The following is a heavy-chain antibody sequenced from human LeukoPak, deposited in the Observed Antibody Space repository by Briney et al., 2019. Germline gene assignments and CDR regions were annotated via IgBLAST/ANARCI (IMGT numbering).Heavy chain of an antibody. V-gene: IGHV3-30*04. CDR2: ISYDGSNK. J-gene: IGHJ5*02. Sequence: GGSLRLSCAASGFTFSSYAMHWVRQAPGKGLEWVAVISYDGSNKYYADSVKGRFTISRDNSKNTLYLRMNSLRAEDTAVYYCARARTSDLDPWGQGTLVTVSS. CDR1: GFTFSSYA. D-gene: IGHD1-14*01. CDR3: ARARTSDLDP.